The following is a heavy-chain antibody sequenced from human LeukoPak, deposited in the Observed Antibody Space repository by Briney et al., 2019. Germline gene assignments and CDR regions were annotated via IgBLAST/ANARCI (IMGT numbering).Heavy chain of an antibody. Sequence: SVKVSCKATGGTFSSYAISWVRQAPGQGLEWMGRIIPIFGIANYAQKFRGRVTITADKSTSTAYMELSSLRSEDTAVYYCARDNYGDYGEVSWGQGTLVTVSS. CDR3: ARDNYGDYGEVS. CDR1: GGTFSSYA. J-gene: IGHJ4*02. CDR2: IIPIFGIA. V-gene: IGHV1-69*04. D-gene: IGHD4-17*01.